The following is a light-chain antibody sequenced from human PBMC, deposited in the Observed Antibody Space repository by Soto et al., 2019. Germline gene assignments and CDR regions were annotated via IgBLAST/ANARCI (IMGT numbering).Light chain of an antibody. V-gene: IGKV1-33*01. J-gene: IGKJ4*01. CDR2: DAS. CDR3: QQYDNLPLT. CDR1: QDISNY. Sequence: DIQMTQSPSSLSASVGYRVTITSQASQDISNYLNWYQQKPGKAPKLLIYDASDLETGVPSRFSGSGSGTDFTFTISSLQHEDIATYYCQQYDNLPLTFGGGTKVDIK.